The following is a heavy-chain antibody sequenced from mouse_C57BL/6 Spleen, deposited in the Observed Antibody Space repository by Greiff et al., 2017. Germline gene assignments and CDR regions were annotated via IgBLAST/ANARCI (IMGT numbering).Heavy chain of an antibody. CDR1: GYTFTDYY. V-gene: IGHV1-76*01. D-gene: IGHD1-1*01. Sequence: QVQLKESGAELVRPGASVKLSCKASGYTFTDYYINWVKQRPGQGLEWIARIYPGSGNTYYNEKFKGKATLTAEKSSSTAYMQLSSLTSEDSAVYFCARSADYYGSSSAWFAYWGQGTLVTVSA. CDR2: IYPGSGNT. CDR3: ARSADYYGSSSAWFAY. J-gene: IGHJ3*01.